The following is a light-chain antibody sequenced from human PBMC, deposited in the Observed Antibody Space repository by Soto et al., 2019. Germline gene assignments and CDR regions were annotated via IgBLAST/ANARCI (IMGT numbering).Light chain of an antibody. J-gene: IGKJ1*01. CDR3: QQYNNWPPWT. V-gene: IGKV3-15*01. Sequence: VLTQSPATLSLSPGERATLSCRASQSVRSNLAWHQQKPGQAPRLLIYGASTRATGIPARFSGSGSGTEFTLTISSLQSEDFAVYYCQQYNNWPPWTFGQGTKVDIK. CDR2: GAS. CDR1: QSVRSN.